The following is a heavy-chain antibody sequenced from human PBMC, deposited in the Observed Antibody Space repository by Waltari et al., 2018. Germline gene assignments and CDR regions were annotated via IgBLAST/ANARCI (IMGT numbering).Heavy chain of an antibody. V-gene: IGHV4-38-2*02. D-gene: IGHD6-13*01. CDR3: AREYDGVGIAAAGHDY. CDR2: IYHSGST. CDR1: GFTFSSYG. Sequence: QVQLVESGGGVVQPGGSLRLSCAASGFTFSSYGMHWIRPPPGKGLEWIGSIYHSGSTYYNPSLKSRVTISVDTSKNQFSLKLSSVTAADTAVYYCAREYDGVGIAAAGHDYWGQGTLVTVSS. J-gene: IGHJ4*02.